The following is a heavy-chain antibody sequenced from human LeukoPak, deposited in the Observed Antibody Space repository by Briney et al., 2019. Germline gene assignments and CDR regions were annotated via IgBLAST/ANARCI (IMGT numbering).Heavy chain of an antibody. D-gene: IGHD6-19*01. V-gene: IGHV3-74*01. Sequence: GGSLRLSCAASGFTFSSYWMHWVRQAPGKGLVWVSRINSDGSSTSYADSVKGRFTISRDNAKNTLYLQMNSLRAEDTAVYYCASRVQYSSGSYTKAMIIWGQGTMVTVSS. J-gene: IGHJ3*02. CDR1: GFTFSSYW. CDR3: ASRVQYSSGSYTKAMII. CDR2: INSDGSST.